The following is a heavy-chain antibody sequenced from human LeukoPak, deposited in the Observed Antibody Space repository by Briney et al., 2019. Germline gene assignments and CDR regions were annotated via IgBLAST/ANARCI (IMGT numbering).Heavy chain of an antibody. Sequence: GASVKVSCKASGGTFSSYAISWVRQAPGQGLEWMGGIIPIFGTANYAQKFQGRVTITADESTSTAYMELSSLRSEDTAVYYCARGYCSSTSCYYYYMDVWDKGTTVTISS. CDR3: ARGYCSSTSCYYYYMDV. CDR1: GGTFSSYA. D-gene: IGHD2-2*01. J-gene: IGHJ6*03. V-gene: IGHV1-69*13. CDR2: IIPIFGTA.